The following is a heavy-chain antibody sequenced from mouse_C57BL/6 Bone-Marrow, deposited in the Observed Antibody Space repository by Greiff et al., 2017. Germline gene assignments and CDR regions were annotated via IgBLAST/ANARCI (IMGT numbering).Heavy chain of an antibody. CDR3: ASHYDGSSYPLGY. V-gene: IGHV1-58*01. Sequence: EVKLMESGAELVRPGSSVKMSCKTSGYTFTSYGINWVKQRPGQGLEWIGYIYIGTGYTEYNEKFKGKATLTSDTSSSTAYMQLSSLTSEDSAIXFCASHYDGSSYPLGYWGQGTTLTVSS. CDR1: GYTFTSYG. CDR2: IYIGTGYT. J-gene: IGHJ2*01. D-gene: IGHD1-1*01.